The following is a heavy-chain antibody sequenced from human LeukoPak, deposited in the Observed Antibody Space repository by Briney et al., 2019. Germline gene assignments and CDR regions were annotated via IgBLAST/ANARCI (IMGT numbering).Heavy chain of an antibody. CDR1: GGSISSGGYY. CDR2: IYYSGST. V-gene: IGHV4-31*03. D-gene: IGHD5-18*01. J-gene: IGHJ2*01. CDR3: ARVDTAMVHWYFDL. Sequence: SETLSLTCTVSGGSISSGGYYWSWIRQHPGKGLEWIGYIYYSGSTYYNPSLKSRVTISVDTSKNQFSLKLSSVTAADTAVYYCARVDTAMVHWYFDLWGRGTLVTVSS.